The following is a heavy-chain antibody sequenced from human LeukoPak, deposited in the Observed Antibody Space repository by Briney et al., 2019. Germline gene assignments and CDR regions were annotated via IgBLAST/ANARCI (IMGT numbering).Heavy chain of an antibody. V-gene: IGHV3-23*01. CDR2: ISGSGGST. CDR3: ASGRGVVPTYRPVDY. D-gene: IGHD3-10*01. Sequence: GGSLRLSCAASGFTFSSYGMSWVRQAPGKGLEWVSAISGSGGSTYYADSVKGRFTISRDNSKNTLYLQMNSLRAEDTAVYYCASGRGVVPTYRPVDYWGQGTLVTVSS. J-gene: IGHJ4*02. CDR1: GFTFSSYG.